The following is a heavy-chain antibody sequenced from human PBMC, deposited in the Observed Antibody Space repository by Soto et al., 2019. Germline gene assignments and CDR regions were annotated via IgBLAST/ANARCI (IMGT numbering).Heavy chain of an antibody. V-gene: IGHV3-33*01. CDR3: AREFHAVGSVPYDY. CDR2: IWYDGSNK. J-gene: IGHJ4*02. D-gene: IGHD3-10*01. Sequence: QVQLVESGGGVVQPGRSLRLSCAASGFTFSSYGMHWVRQAPGKGLEWVAVIWYDGSNKYYADSVKGRFTISRDNSKNTLYLQMNSLRAEDTAVYYCAREFHAVGSVPYDYWGQGTLVTVSS. CDR1: GFTFSSYG.